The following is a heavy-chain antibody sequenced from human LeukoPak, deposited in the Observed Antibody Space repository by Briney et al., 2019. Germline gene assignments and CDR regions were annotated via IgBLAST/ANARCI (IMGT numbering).Heavy chain of an antibody. CDR1: GFTFSTYW. Sequence: GGSLRLSCVASGFTFSTYWMSWVRQAPGKGLEWVANINQDGSKKYYVDSVKGRFTISRDNAKNSLYLQMNSLGVDDTAVYYCARDPHRGLYYYYYMDVWGKGTTVTVSS. V-gene: IGHV3-7*01. CDR3: ARDPHRGLYYYYYMDV. CDR2: INQDGSKK. J-gene: IGHJ6*03. D-gene: IGHD3-16*01.